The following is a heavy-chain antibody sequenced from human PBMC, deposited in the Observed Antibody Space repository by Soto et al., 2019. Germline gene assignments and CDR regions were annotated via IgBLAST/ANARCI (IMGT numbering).Heavy chain of an antibody. J-gene: IGHJ6*02. D-gene: IGHD5-18*01. CDR2: ISGSGGST. V-gene: IGHV3-23*01. CDR1: GFTFSSYA. Sequence: EVQLLESGGGLVQPGGSLRLSCAASGFTFSSYAMSWVRQAPGKGLEWVSAISGSGGSTYYADSVKGRFTISRDNSKNPLYLQMNCLRAEDTAVYYCAKDGGYSYGYSPRYYYGMDVWGQGTTVTVSS. CDR3: AKDGGYSYGYSPRYYYGMDV.